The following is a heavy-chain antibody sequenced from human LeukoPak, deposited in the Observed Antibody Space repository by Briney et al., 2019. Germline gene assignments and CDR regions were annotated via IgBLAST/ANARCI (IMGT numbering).Heavy chain of an antibody. Sequence: PGGSLRLSCAASGFTVSTNYMNWVRQAPGRGLEWIADISGSDTSTYYADSVKGRFTISRDNAKNSLYLQMNRLRVEDTAVYYCTTLTVASNFDYWGQGTLVTVSS. CDR3: TTLTVASNFDY. D-gene: IGHD6-19*01. J-gene: IGHJ4*02. CDR2: ISGSDTST. CDR1: GFTVSTNY. V-gene: IGHV3-48*04.